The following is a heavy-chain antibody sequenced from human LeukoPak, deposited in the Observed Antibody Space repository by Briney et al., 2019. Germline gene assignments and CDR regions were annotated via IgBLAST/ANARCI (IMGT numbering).Heavy chain of an antibody. J-gene: IGHJ4*02. Sequence: GGSLRLSCSASGFTFSSYAMHWVRQAPGKGLEYVSAISSNGGSTYYADSVKGRFTISRDNSKNTLYLQMSSLRAEDTAVYYCAREGEGYSYGYDYWGQGTLVTVSS. D-gene: IGHD5-18*01. V-gene: IGHV3-64D*06. CDR1: GFTFSSYA. CDR3: AREGEGYSYGYDY. CDR2: ISSNGGST.